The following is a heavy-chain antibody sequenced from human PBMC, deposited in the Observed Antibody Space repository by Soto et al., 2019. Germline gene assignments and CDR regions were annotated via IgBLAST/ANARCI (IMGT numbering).Heavy chain of an antibody. D-gene: IGHD3-16*01. CDR3: VKQAHGLGGVAFDY. CDR2: ISHDGRNK. CDR1: GLTFSDYF. Sequence: GGSLRLSCAASGLTFSDYFMHWFRQAPGKGLEWVAFISHDGRNKNYGDSVKGRFTISRDNSKNTLFLQMGSLRPEDTAIYYCVKQAHGLGGVAFDYWGQGTQVTVSS. V-gene: IGHV3-30-3*02. J-gene: IGHJ4*02.